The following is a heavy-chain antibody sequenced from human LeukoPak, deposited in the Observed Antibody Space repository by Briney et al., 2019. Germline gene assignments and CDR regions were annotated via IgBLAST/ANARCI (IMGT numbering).Heavy chain of an antibody. J-gene: IGHJ4*02. CDR3: ASTRALDY. V-gene: IGHV3-23*01. CDR1: GFNFSSYA. CDR2: IRGSGAST. Sequence: GGSLILAFSASGFNFSSYAISSVRQAPGKVLEWVTEIRGSGASTDYADSVKGRLTISRDNSKNALYLQLNSLRAEDTAVYYCASTRALDYWGQGTLVTVSS.